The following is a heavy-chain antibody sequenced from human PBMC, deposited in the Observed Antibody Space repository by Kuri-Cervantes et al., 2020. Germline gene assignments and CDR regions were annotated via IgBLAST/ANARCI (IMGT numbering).Heavy chain of an antibody. D-gene: IGHD4/OR15-4a*01. CDR2: IKSKTDGGTT. CDR1: GFTFSNAW. CDR3: ARDKPDDDYGTTFDY. Sequence: GGSLRLSCAASGFTFSNAWMSWVRQAPGKGLEWVGRIKSKTDGGTTDYAAPVKGRFTISRDDSKNTLYLQMNSLKTEDTAVYYCARDKPDDDYGTTFDYWGQGTLVTVSS. J-gene: IGHJ4*02. V-gene: IGHV3-15*01.